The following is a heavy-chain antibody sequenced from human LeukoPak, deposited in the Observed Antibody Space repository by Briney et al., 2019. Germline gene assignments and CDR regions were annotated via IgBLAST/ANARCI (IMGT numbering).Heavy chain of an antibody. CDR1: GGSISSNSYY. D-gene: IGHD6-13*01. CDR3: ARAVPEAAALRP. J-gene: IGHJ5*02. Sequence: PSETLSLTCTVSGGSISSNSYYWGWIRQPPGKGLEWIGSIYYSGRTYYNPSLKSRVTMSVDTSNNQFSLQLRSVTAADTALYYCARAVPEAAALRPWGQGTLVTVSS. CDR2: IYYSGRT. V-gene: IGHV4-39*07.